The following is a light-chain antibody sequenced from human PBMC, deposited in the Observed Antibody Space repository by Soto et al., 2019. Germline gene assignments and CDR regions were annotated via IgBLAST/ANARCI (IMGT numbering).Light chain of an antibody. Sequence: DIVMTQSPDSLPVSLGERATINCKSSHSVLSNNNNYFAWFQQKPGQPPRLFIYWASTRGSGVPDRFSGSGSGTDFTLTISNVEAEDVAVYYCQQYYSLPLTFGGGTKVDIK. J-gene: IGKJ4*01. CDR3: QQYYSLPLT. CDR1: HSVLSNNNNY. V-gene: IGKV4-1*01. CDR2: WAS.